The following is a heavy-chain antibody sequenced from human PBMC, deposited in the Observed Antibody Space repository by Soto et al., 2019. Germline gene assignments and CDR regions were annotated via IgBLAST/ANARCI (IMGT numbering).Heavy chain of an antibody. CDR3: VKCARTGTSGSTCYH. V-gene: IGHV3-64D*06. Sequence: PGGSLRLSCSASGFSFSTYAMHWVRQAPGKGLEYVSASSNNGVSAYYADSVKDRFTISRDNSNNMLYLQMSSLRTEDTAVYYCVKCARTGTSGSTCYHWGQGT. J-gene: IGHJ5*02. D-gene: IGHD1-26*01. CDR1: GFSFSTYA. CDR2: SSNNGVSA.